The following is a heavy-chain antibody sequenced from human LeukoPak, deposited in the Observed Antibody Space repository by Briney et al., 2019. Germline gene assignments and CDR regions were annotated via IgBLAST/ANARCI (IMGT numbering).Heavy chain of an antibody. V-gene: IGHV1-69*04. J-gene: IGHJ4*02. CDR1: GGTFSSYA. CDR3: ASEGDILTGYYPLHYFDY. D-gene: IGHD3-9*01. CDR2: IIPILGIA. Sequence: SVKVSCKASGGTFSSYAISWVRQAPGQGLEWMGRIIPILGIANYAQKFQGRVTITADKSTSTAYMELSSLRSEDTAVYYCASEGDILTGYYPLHYFDYWGQGTLVTVSS.